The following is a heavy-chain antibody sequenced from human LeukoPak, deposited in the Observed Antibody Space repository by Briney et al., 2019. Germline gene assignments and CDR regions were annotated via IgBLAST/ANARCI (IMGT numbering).Heavy chain of an antibody. CDR2: MNRNSGNT. V-gene: IGHV1-8*01. D-gene: IGHD3-3*01. Sequence: ASVKLSCKASGYTFTSYEINWVRQAPGQGHEWMGWMNRNSGNTGYAQKFQGRVTMTRNTSISTAYMELSSLRSEDTAVYYCASFLYYSYYYGMDVWGQGTTDTVSS. CDR1: GYTFTSYE. J-gene: IGHJ6*02. CDR3: ASFLYYSYYYGMDV.